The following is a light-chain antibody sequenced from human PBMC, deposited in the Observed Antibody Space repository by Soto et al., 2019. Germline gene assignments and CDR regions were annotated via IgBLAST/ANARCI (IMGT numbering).Light chain of an antibody. CDR2: EVN. CDR3: SSYAGSNNLV. Sequence: QSVLTQPPSASGSPGQSVTISCTGTSSDVGGYNYVSWYQQHPGKAPKLMIYEVNKRPSGVPDRFSGSKSGNSASLTVSGLQAEDEADYYCSSYAGSNNLVFGGGIKLTVL. CDR1: SSDVGGYNY. J-gene: IGLJ2*01. V-gene: IGLV2-8*01.